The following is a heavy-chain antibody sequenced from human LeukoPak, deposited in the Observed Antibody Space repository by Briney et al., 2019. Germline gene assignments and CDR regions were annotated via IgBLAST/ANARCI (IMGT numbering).Heavy chain of an antibody. J-gene: IGHJ4*02. D-gene: IGHD5-24*01. Sequence: GASVKVSCKASGGTFNSYAITWVRQAPGQGLEWMGGIIPIFGTANYAQKFQGRVTITADGSTSTAYMELSSLRSEDTAVYYCAKVLDGYNYPFDYWGQGTLVTVSS. CDR2: IIPIFGTA. CDR1: GGTFNSYA. V-gene: IGHV1-69*13. CDR3: AKVLDGYNYPFDY.